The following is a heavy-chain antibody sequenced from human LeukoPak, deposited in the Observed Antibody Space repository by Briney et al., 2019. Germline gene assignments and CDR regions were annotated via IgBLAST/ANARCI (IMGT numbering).Heavy chain of an antibody. J-gene: IGHJ4*02. V-gene: IGHV3-11*04. CDR1: GFTFSDYN. CDR2: ISRSGSTK. Sequence: GGSLRLSCAASGFTFSDYNMRWIRQAPGKGLEWVSSISRSGSTKYYADSVKGRFTISRDNAKHSLHLQMNSLRAEDTAVYYCARDHPIRGYSYGCLDYWGQGTLVTVSS. CDR3: ARDHPIRGYSYGCLDY. D-gene: IGHD5-18*01.